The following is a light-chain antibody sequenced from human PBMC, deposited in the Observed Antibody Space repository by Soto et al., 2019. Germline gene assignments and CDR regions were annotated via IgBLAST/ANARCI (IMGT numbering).Light chain of an antibody. CDR3: QQYNDYSAWT. V-gene: IGKV1-5*03. CDR1: QSINKW. CDR2: EAS. Sequence: DIQMTQSPSTLSASVGDTVTITCRASQSINKWLAWYQQKPGKAPTLLINEASILQNGVPSWFCGAESWTAFSTTTSSLRPDDFATYYCQQYNDYSAWTFGQGTKVEIK. J-gene: IGKJ1*01.